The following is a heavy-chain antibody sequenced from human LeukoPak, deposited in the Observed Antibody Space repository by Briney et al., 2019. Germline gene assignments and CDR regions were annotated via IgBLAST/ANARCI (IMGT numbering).Heavy chain of an antibody. D-gene: IGHD5-18*01. V-gene: IGHV3-21*01. CDR3: ARDSSEIYSPSDYYYYGMDV. CDR1: GFTFSSYS. Sequence: GGSLRLSCAASGFTFSSYSMNWVRQAPGKGLEWVSSISSSSSYIYYADSVKGRFTISRDNAKNSLYLQMNSLRAEDTAVYYCARDSSEIYSPSDYYYYGMDVWGQGTTVTVSS. J-gene: IGHJ6*02. CDR2: ISSSSSYI.